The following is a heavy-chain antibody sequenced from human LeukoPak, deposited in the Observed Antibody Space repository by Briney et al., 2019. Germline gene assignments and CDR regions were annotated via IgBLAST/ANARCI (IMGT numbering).Heavy chain of an antibody. J-gene: IGHJ4*02. CDR1: GFTFGIYW. CDR2: IKQDGSEK. Sequence: GGSLRLSCAASGFTFGIYWMSWVRQAPGKGLEWVANIKQDGSEKYYVDSVKGRFIISRDNAKNSLYLQMNSLRAEDTAVYYCATQHYGLFDCWGQGTLVTVSS. V-gene: IGHV3-7*01. D-gene: IGHD4-17*01. CDR3: ATQHYGLFDC.